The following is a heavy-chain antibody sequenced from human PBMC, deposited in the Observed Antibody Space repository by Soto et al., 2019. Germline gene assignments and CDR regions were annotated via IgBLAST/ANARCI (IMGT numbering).Heavy chain of an antibody. CDR3: ARDHHSRTYYYYGMDV. J-gene: IGHJ6*02. Sequence: PGGSLRLSCAASGFTFSSYSMNWVRQAPGKGLEWVSYISSSSGTIYYADSVKGRFTISRDNAKNSLYLQMDSLRDEDTAVYYCARDHHSRTYYYYGMDVWGQGTTVTVSS. V-gene: IGHV3-48*02. D-gene: IGHD6-13*01. CDR2: ISSSSGTI. CDR1: GFTFSSYS.